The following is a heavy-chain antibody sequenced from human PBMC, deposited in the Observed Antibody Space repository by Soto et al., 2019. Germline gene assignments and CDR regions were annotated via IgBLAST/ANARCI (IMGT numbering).Heavy chain of an antibody. CDR2: IDYSGST. CDR1: CGSISSSSYY. Sequence: PSDTLSLTVTVSCGSISSSSYYWGWIRQPPGKGLEGIGSIDYSGSTYYNPSLKSRVTISVDTSKNQFSLKLSSVTAADTAVYYCSLAVAGPYYFDYWGQGTLVTVSS. V-gene: IGHV4-39*01. CDR3: SLAVAGPYYFDY. J-gene: IGHJ4*02. D-gene: IGHD6-19*01.